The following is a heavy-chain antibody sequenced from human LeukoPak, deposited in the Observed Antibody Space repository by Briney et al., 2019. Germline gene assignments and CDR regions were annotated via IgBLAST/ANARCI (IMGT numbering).Heavy chain of an antibody. V-gene: IGHV1-2*02. CDR2: INPNSGGT. CDR1: GYTCTGYY. Sequence: ASVKVSCKASGYTCTGYYMHWVRQAPGQGLEWMGWINPNSGGTNYAQKFQGRVTMTRDTSISTAYMALSRLRSDDTAVYYCARSKMYQAWFDPWGQGTLVTVSS. CDR3: ARSKMYQAWFDP. D-gene: IGHD2-8*01. J-gene: IGHJ5*02.